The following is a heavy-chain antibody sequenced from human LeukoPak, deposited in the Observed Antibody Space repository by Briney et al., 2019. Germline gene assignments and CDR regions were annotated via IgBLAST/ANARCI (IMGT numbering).Heavy chain of an antibody. J-gene: IGHJ4*02. CDR1: GYTFTGYY. V-gene: IGHV1-2*02. CDR3: ARKGAGLGGSTWSDFDY. CDR2: INPNSGGT. D-gene: IGHD6-6*01. Sequence: ASVKVSCKASGYTFTGYYIHWVRQAPGQGLEWMGWINPNSGGTNYAQKFQGRVIMTRDTSISTAYMELSRLRSDDTAVYYCARKGAGLGGSTWSDFDYWGQGTLVTVSS.